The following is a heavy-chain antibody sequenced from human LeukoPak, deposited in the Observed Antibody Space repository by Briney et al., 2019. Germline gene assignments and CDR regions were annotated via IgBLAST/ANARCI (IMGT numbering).Heavy chain of an antibody. CDR3: ARGRRDGYNFYWYFDL. D-gene: IGHD5-24*01. CDR1: GYSISSGYY. J-gene: IGHJ2*01. Sequence: SETLSLTCTVSGYSISSGYYWGWIRQPPGKGLEWIGSIYHSGSTYYNPSLKSRVTISVDTSKNQFSLKLSSVTAADTALYYCARGRRDGYNFYWYFDLWGRGTLVTVSS. CDR2: IYHSGST. V-gene: IGHV4-38-2*02.